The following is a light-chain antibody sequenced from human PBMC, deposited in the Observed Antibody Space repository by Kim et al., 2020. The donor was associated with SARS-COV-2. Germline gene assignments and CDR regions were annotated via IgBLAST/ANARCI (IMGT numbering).Light chain of an antibody. CDR1: LGVSGSY. CDR3: QHTET. J-gene: IGKJ4*01. V-gene: IGKV3-20*01. Sequence: PSEGATLSCRASLGVSGSYLTWYQQKPGQAPRLLIYGASSRATGIPDRFSGSGSGTDFTLTISRLEPEDFAVYYCQHTETFGGGTKVDIK. CDR2: GAS.